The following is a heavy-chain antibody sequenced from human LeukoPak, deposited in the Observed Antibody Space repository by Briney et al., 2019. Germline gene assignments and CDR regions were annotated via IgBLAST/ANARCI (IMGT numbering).Heavy chain of an antibody. J-gene: IGHJ4*02. V-gene: IGHV3-15*01. D-gene: IGHD4-17*01. CDR3: ADLGDYAVG. Sequence: GGSLRLSCAASGFTFRNAWMSWVRQAPGKGLEWVCRIKSRTDGGTTEYAAPVKGRFTISRDDSKNMLYLQINSLKTEDTAVYFCADLGDYAVGWGQGTLVTVSS. CDR1: GFTFRNAW. CDR2: IKSRTDGGTT.